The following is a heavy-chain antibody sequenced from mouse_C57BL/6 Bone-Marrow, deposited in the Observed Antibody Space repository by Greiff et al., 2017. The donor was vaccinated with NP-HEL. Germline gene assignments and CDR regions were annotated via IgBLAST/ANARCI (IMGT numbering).Heavy chain of an antibody. Sequence: QVQLQQSGAELARPGASVKMSCKASGYTFTSYTMHWVKQRPGQGLEWIVYINPSSGYTKYNQKFKDKATLTADKSSSTAYMQLSSLTSEDSAVYYCASPRGISNYFAYWGQGTLVTVSA. J-gene: IGHJ3*01. CDR3: ASPRGISNYFAY. CDR2: INPSSGYT. D-gene: IGHD2-5*01. CDR1: GYTFTSYT. V-gene: IGHV1-4*01.